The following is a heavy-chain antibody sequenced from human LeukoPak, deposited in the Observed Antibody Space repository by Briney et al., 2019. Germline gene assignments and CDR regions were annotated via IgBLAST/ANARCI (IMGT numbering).Heavy chain of an antibody. V-gene: IGHV3-30*02. D-gene: IGHD3-22*01. CDR1: GFTFSSYG. Sequence: GSLRVSCSASGFTFSSYGMHWVRQAPGKGLEWVAFIRYDGSNKYYADSVKGRFTISRDNSKNTLYLQMNSLRAEDTAVYYCAKSAGNYYDSSGSGYSYYYCVDVWGKGTTVTVSS. J-gene: IGHJ6*03. CDR2: IRYDGSNK. CDR3: AKSAGNYYDSSGSGYSYYYCVDV.